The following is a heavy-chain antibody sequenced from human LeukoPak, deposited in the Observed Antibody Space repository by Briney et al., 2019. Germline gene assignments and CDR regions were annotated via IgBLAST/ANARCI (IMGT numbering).Heavy chain of an antibody. Sequence: ASVKVSCKASGYTFTGYYMHWVRRAPGQGLEWMGWINPNSGGTNYAQKFQGRVTMTRDTSISTAYMELGRLRSDDTAVYYCASATVPYYYGSGSYYYRDYWGQGTPVTVS. D-gene: IGHD3-10*01. CDR1: GYTFTGYY. CDR2: INPNSGGT. J-gene: IGHJ4*02. V-gene: IGHV1-2*02. CDR3: ASATVPYYYGSGSYYYRDY.